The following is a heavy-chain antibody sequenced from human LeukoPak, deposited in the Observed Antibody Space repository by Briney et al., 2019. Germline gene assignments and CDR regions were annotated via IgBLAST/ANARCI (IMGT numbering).Heavy chain of an antibody. CDR1: GFILSNYW. Sequence: GGSLRLSCAASGFILSNYWMGWVRRAPGKGLEWVANINQDGSEKHYVDFLKGRFTISRDNAKNTLYLQMNSLRAEDTAVYYCARAAYSSSWYDAFDIWGQGTMVTVSS. CDR3: ARAAYSSSWYDAFDI. D-gene: IGHD6-13*01. J-gene: IGHJ3*02. V-gene: IGHV3-7*01. CDR2: INQDGSEK.